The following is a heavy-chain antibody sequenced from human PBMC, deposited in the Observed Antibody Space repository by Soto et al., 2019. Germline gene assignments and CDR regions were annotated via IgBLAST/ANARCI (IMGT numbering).Heavy chain of an antibody. V-gene: IGHV3-30-3*01. CDR3: ARHGVEGYSGSSGRGGMDV. J-gene: IGHJ6*02. Sequence: QVQLVESGGGVVQPGRSLRLSCAASGFTFSSYAMHWVRQAPGKGLEWVAVISYDGSNKYYADSVKGRFTISRDNSKDTLYLQMNSLRAEDRAVYYCARHGVEGYSGSSGRGGMDVWGQGPTVTVSS. CDR1: GFTFSSYA. CDR2: ISYDGSNK. D-gene: IGHD6-6*01.